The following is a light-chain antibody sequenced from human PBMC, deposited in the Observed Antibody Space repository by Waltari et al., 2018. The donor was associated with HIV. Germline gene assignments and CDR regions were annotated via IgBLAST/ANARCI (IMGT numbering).Light chain of an antibody. Sequence: DCVLTPSPLSLPVTPAEPASISCRSSQSLLHSNQNNYLDWYLQKPGGSPQLLIYLGSSRAAGVPDRVSGSGEGTDFTLKIRRVEAKDVGVDEGMQATEPGTFGEGTKVE. CDR3: MQATEPGT. CDR2: LGS. V-gene: IGKV2-28*01. CDR1: QSLLHSNQNNY. J-gene: IGKJ1*01.